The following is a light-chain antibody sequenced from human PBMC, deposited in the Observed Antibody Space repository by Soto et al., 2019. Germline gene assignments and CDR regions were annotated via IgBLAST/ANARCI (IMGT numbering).Light chain of an antibody. CDR3: QQYNNWPLT. CDR2: GVS. Sequence: EIVMMQSPATLSVSPGERVTLSCRASQTVNNNLAWYQQKPGQAPRLLIYGVSARATGIPARFSGSGSGTEFPLTISSLQSEDFAVYYCQQYNNWPLTFGGGTTVEIK. J-gene: IGKJ4*01. V-gene: IGKV3-15*01. CDR1: QTVNNN.